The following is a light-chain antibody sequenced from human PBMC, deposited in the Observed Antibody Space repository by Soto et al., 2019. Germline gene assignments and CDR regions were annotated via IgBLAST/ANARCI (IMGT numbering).Light chain of an antibody. Sequence: DIQMTQSPSSLSASVGDRVSISCQANQDTNNYLNWYHQKPGKAPRLVIYDTSTLEIGVPSRFGGSRSGTEFTLTISGLQPEDVGTYYCQQYNEVPDTFGQGTKVDIK. J-gene: IGKJ2*01. CDR1: QDTNNY. CDR3: QQYNEVPDT. V-gene: IGKV1-33*01. CDR2: DTS.